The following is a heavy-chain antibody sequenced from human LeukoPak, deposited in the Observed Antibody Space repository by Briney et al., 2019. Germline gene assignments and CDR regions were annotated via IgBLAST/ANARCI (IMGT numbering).Heavy chain of an antibody. J-gene: IGHJ4*02. CDR3: AKGWWEPRYYFDY. V-gene: IGHV3-9*01. D-gene: IGHD2-15*01. Sequence: GGSLRLSCAASGFTFDDYAMHWVRQAPGKGLEWVSGISWNSGSIGYADSVKGRFTISRDNAKNSLYLQTNSLRAEDTALYYCAKGWWEPRYYFDYWGQGTLVTVSS. CDR2: ISWNSGSI. CDR1: GFTFDDYA.